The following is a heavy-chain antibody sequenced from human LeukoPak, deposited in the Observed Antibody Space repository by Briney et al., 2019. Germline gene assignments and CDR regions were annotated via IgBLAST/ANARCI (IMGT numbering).Heavy chain of an antibody. Sequence: ASVKVSCKASGGTFNSYAISWVRQAPGQGLESMGGIIPIFGTANYAQKFQGRVTITADESTSTAYMELSSLRSEDTAVYYCARGSGYGDYYGRGGSYYFDYWGQGTLVTVSS. D-gene: IGHD4-17*01. CDR1: GGTFNSYA. CDR2: IIPIFGTA. CDR3: ARGSGYGDYYGRGGSYYFDY. V-gene: IGHV1-69*13. J-gene: IGHJ4*02.